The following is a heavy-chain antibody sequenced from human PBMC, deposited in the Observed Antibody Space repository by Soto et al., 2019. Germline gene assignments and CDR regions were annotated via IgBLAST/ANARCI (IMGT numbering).Heavy chain of an antibody. D-gene: IGHD1-26*01. CDR2: ISGSGNRT. CDR1: GFTLSSYA. CDR3: AKEVTSGSYSHYYYGLDV. Sequence: EVQLLESGGGLVQPGGSLRLSCVASGFTLSSYAMSWVRQAPGKGLEWVSAISGSGNRTFHADSVKGRFTISRDNAKNALYLQMNSLRVEDTAVYYCAKEVTSGSYSHYYYGLDVWGQGTMVTVSS. V-gene: IGHV3-23*01. J-gene: IGHJ6*02.